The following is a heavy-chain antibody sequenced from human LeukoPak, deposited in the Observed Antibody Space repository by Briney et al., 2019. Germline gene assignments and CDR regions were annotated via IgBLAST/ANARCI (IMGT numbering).Heavy chain of an antibody. D-gene: IGHD3-9*01. V-gene: IGHV1-69*05. CDR1: GGTFSSYA. CDR3: AREARDYDTLTGYYIY. Sequence: SVKVSCKASGGTFSSYAISWVRQAPGQGLEWMGGIIPIFGTANYAQKFQGRVTITTDESTSTAYMELSSLRSEDTAVYYCAREARDYDTLTGYYIYWGQGTLVTVSS. CDR2: IIPIFGTA. J-gene: IGHJ4*02.